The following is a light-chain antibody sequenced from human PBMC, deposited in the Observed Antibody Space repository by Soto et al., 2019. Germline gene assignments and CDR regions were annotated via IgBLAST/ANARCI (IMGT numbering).Light chain of an antibody. CDR1: QSVSSN. CDR2: GAS. J-gene: IGKJ1*01. V-gene: IGKV3-15*01. Sequence: EIMMTQSPATLSVSPGERATLSCRASQSVSSNLAWYQQKPGQAPRLLIYGASTRATGIPARLSGSWSVREKTLTIGSLPSDDFAAYYCEQYSNWPWTFGQETKVEIE. CDR3: EQYSNWPWT.